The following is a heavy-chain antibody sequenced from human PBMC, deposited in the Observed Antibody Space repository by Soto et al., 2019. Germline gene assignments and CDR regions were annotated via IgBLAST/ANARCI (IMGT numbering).Heavy chain of an antibody. CDR1: GYTFTSYA. Sequence: QVQLVQSGAEVKKPGASVKVSCKASGYTFTSYAMHWVRQAPGQRLEWMGWINAGNGNTKYSQKFQGRVTITRDTSASTAYMELSSLRSEDTAVYYCARDLYYDFWSGYSLNYYYYGMDVWGHGTTVTVSS. J-gene: IGHJ6*02. D-gene: IGHD3-3*01. CDR3: ARDLYYDFWSGYSLNYYYYGMDV. V-gene: IGHV1-3*01. CDR2: INAGNGNT.